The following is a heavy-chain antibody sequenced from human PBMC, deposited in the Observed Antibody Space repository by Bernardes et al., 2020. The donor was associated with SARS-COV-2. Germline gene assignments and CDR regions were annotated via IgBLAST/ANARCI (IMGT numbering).Heavy chain of an antibody. Sequence: GGSLRLSCAASGSIFSRNAMTWVRQAPGKGLEWVSGISGSGGSTYYADSVKGRFTISRDNSKNTLYLEMNSLKAEDTAIYYCAKCVQGSYAMDVWGQGTTVTVS. D-gene: IGHD6-6*01. CDR3: AKCVQGSYAMDV. V-gene: IGHV3-23*01. CDR1: GSIFSRNA. J-gene: IGHJ6*02. CDR2: ISGSGGST.